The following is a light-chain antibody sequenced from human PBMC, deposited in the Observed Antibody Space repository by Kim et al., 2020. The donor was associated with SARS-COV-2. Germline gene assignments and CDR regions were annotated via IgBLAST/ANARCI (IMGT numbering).Light chain of an antibody. CDR2: DAS. CDR3: QQRGSWPLT. Sequence: LSPGERATLSCRASQSGSSSVAWYQHKPGQAPRLLIDDASNRATGIPARFSGSGSGTDFTLTITGLEAEDFAVYYCQQRGSWPLTFGGGTKVDIK. V-gene: IGKV3-11*01. CDR1: QSGSSS. J-gene: IGKJ4*01.